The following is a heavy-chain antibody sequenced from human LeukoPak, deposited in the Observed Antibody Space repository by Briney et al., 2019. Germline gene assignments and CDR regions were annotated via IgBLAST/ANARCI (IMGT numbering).Heavy chain of an antibody. Sequence: SETLSLTCAVYGGSFSGYYWSWIRQPPGKGLEWIGEINHSGSTNYNPSLKSRVTISVDTSKNQFSLKLSSVTAADTAVYYCASGERGYSYGPLDYWGQGILVTVSS. J-gene: IGHJ4*02. CDR3: ASGERGYSYGPLDY. V-gene: IGHV4-34*01. D-gene: IGHD5-18*01. CDR2: INHSGST. CDR1: GGSFSGYY.